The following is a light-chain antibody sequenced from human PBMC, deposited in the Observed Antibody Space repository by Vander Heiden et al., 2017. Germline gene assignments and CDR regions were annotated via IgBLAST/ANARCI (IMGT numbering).Light chain of an antibody. CDR1: ALSKQY. Sequence: SYELTQPPSVSVSPGQTARIPCSGDALSKQYAYWYQQKPGQAPVLVIYKDSERPSGIPERFSGSSSGTTVTLTISGVQAEDEADYYCQSADSSGTYRVFGGGTKLTVL. V-gene: IGLV3-25*03. CDR3: QSADSSGTYRV. J-gene: IGLJ2*01. CDR2: KDS.